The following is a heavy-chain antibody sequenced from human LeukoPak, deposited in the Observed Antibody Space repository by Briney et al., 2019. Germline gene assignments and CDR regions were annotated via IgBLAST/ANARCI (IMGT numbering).Heavy chain of an antibody. D-gene: IGHD1-26*01. Sequence: ASVKVSCKASGGTFSSYAISWVRQAPGQGLEWVGGIIPIFGTANYAQKFQGRVTITADESTRTAYLELSSLRSEDTAVYYCARQGGSYYLLDYWGQGTLVTLCS. CDR2: IIPIFGTA. CDR3: ARQGGSYYLLDY. V-gene: IGHV1-69*13. CDR1: GGTFSSYA. J-gene: IGHJ4*02.